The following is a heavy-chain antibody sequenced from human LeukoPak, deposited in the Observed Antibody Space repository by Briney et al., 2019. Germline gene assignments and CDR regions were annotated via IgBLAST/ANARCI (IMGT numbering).Heavy chain of an antibody. CDR1: GGSITTGRYY. CDR2: LYTNDNT. Sequence: SETLSLTCSVSGGSITTGRYYWTWIRQPAGKGLEWIGRLYTNDNTNYDPSLESRVSISVDTSKSQFYLQLTSVTAADTAVYFCARGVVTDDYYMDVWGKGITVIVSS. V-gene: IGHV4-61*02. CDR3: ARGVVTDDYYMDV. D-gene: IGHD2-21*02. J-gene: IGHJ6*03.